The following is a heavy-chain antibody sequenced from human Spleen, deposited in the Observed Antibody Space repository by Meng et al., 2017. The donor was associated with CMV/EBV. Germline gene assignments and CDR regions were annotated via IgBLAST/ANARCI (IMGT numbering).Heavy chain of an antibody. CDR1: GGSISSGYY. D-gene: IGHD2-15*01. J-gene: IGHJ4*02. CDR3: ARVFCSGGSCHGFDY. Sequence: SETLSLTCTVSGGSISSGYYWGWFRQPPGKGLEWVGSIYYSGSTYYNPSLKSQVTMSVDTAKNQFSLKLNSVTAADTAVYYCARVFCSGGSCHGFDYWGQGTLVTVSS. V-gene: IGHV4-39*07. CDR2: IYYSGST.